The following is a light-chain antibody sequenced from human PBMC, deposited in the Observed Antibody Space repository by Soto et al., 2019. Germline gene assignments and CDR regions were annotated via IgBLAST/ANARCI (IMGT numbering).Light chain of an antibody. Sequence: DIQMTQSPSSLSASVGDRVTSTCRASQSISSYLNWYQQKPGKAPKLLIYAASSLQSGVPSRFSGSGSGTDFTLTIAGLQPEDSASYFCQQSISAPLTFGGGTKVEIK. V-gene: IGKV1-39*01. CDR3: QQSISAPLT. CDR1: QSISSY. J-gene: IGKJ4*01. CDR2: AAS.